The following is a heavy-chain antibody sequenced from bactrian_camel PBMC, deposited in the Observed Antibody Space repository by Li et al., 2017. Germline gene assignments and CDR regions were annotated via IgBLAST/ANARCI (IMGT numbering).Heavy chain of an antibody. CDR2: VLTCGSTP. J-gene: IGHJ4*01. V-gene: IGHV3S1*01. Sequence: HVQLVESGGGLVQPGGSLNLSCAASGYPYNCFCMGWFRQSPGKEREGVANVLTCGSTPYLADSVKGRFTASFDNAKNTIYLQMKSLKVEDTATYYCAAADECYGLGKVGDFWGQGTQVTVS. CDR1: GYPYNCFC. CDR3: AAADECYGLGKVGDF. D-gene: IGHD5*01.